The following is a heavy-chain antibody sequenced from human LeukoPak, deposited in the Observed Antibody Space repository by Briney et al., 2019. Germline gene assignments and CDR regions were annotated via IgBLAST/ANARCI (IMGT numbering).Heavy chain of an antibody. V-gene: IGHV3-7*03. Sequence: PGGSLRLSCAASGFTFTSYWMNWVRQAPGKGLEWVANIKQDGSEKYYVDSVKGRFTISRDNAKKSLYLQMNSLRAEDTAAYYCATIVVVSSSLEDYWGQGTLVTVSS. CDR3: ATIVVVSSSLEDY. J-gene: IGHJ4*02. D-gene: IGHD3-22*01. CDR2: IKQDGSEK. CDR1: GFTFTSYW.